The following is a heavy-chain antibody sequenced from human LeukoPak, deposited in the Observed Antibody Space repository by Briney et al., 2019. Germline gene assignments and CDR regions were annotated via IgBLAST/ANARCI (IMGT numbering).Heavy chain of an antibody. J-gene: IGHJ6*02. D-gene: IGHD6-19*01. CDR1: GFTFSSYW. CDR3: AVSLGGWYYYHGMDV. Sequence: EGSLRLSCAASGFTFSSYWMSWVRQAPGKGLEWVANIKQDGSEKYYVDSVKGRFTISRDNAKTSLYLQMNSLRAEDTAVYYCAVSLGGWYYYHGMDVWGHGTTVTVSS. CDR2: IKQDGSEK. V-gene: IGHV3-7*01.